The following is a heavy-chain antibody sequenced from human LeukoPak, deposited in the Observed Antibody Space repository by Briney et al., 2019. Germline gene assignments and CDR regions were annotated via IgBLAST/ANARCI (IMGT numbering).Heavy chain of an antibody. CDR2: IYSGGST. J-gene: IGHJ5*02. Sequence: GGSLRLSCAASGFTVTSNYMSWVRQAPGKGLEWVSVIYSGGSTYYADSVKGRFTISRDNSKNTLYLQMNSLRAEDTAVYYCAKANLYDILTGYYNFNLWGQGTLVTVSS. CDR1: GFTVTSNY. CDR3: AKANLYDILTGYYNFNL. V-gene: IGHV3-53*01. D-gene: IGHD3-9*01.